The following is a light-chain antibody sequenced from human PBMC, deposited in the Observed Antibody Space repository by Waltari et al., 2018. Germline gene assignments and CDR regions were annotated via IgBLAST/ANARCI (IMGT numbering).Light chain of an antibody. CDR1: RLRRYY. CDR3: HSRETFSTRL. CDR2: GPD. V-gene: IGLV3-19*01. J-gene: IGLJ2*01. Sequence: SSDLTQDPSLSVALGQTVRITCQGYRLRRYYASWYQQRPGQAPILVLYGPDNRPSGIPDRFSGSTSGNTASLTITGAQAEDEADYYCHSRETFSTRLFGGGTRLTV.